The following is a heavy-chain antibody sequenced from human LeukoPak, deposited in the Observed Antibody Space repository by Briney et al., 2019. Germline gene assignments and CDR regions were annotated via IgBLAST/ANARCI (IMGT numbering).Heavy chain of an antibody. Sequence: SETLSLTCTVAGGSISSSSHYWGWIRQPPGKGLEWIGSIYYSGSTYYNPSLQSRVTISVDTSKNQFSLKLSSVTAADTAVYYCARVPLGARRYFDLWGRGTLVTVSS. CDR3: ARVPLGARRYFDL. CDR1: GGSISSSSHY. V-gene: IGHV4-39*07. D-gene: IGHD3-10*01. J-gene: IGHJ2*01. CDR2: IYYSGST.